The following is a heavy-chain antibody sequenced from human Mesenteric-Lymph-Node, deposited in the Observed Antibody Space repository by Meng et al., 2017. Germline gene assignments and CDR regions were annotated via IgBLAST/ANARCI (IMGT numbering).Heavy chain of an antibody. CDR1: GGSVSTSGYY. CDR2: IYDSANT. CDR3: ARDTDDDQGRKSQYGLDV. V-gene: IGHV4-61*08. J-gene: IGHJ6*02. D-gene: IGHD2-2*01. Sequence: SETLSLICTVSGGSVSTSGYYWTWIRQFPGRGLEWIGYIYDSANTKYNPYLESRVTISLDTSRNQFSLNLRSLKAADTAVYYCARDTDDDQGRKSQYGLDVWGQGTTVT.